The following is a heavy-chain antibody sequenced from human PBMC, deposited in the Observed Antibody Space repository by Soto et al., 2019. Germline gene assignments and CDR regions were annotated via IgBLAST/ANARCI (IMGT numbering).Heavy chain of an antibody. V-gene: IGHV4-39*01. CDR3: ARHHGPTTSENWFDP. CDR2: IYYSGST. J-gene: IGHJ5*02. Sequence: SETLSLTTTVSGGSISSSSYYWGWIRQPPGKGLEWIGSIYYSGSTYYDPSLKSRVTISVDTSKNQFSLKLSSVTAADTAVYYCARHHGPTTSENWFDPWGQGTLVTVSS. D-gene: IGHD5-12*01. CDR1: GGSISSSSYY.